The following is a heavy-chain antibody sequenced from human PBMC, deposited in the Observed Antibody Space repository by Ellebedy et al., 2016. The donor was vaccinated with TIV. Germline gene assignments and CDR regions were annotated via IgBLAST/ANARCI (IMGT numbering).Heavy chain of an antibody. CDR3: AKDLRGRVVVPAARGMDV. CDR2: ITGRGDST. Sequence: GESLKISXAASGFAFSDYAMSWVRQAPGKGLEWVSGITGRGDSTYYADSVEGRFTISRDNSKDTLFLQMNSLRAEDTAVYYCAKDLRGRVVVPAARGMDVWGKGTTVTVSS. D-gene: IGHD2-2*01. J-gene: IGHJ6*04. V-gene: IGHV3-23*01. CDR1: GFAFSDYA.